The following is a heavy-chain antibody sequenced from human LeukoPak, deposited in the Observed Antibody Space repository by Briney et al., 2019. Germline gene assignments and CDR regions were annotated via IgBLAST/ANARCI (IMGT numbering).Heavy chain of an antibody. J-gene: IGHJ5*02. Sequence: EASVKVSCTASGYTFTSYDINWVRQATGQGLEWMGWMNPNSGNTGYAQKFQGRVTMTRNTSISTAYMELSSLRSEDTAVYYCAREYRINYYDSSAFDPWGQGTLVTVSS. CDR3: AREYRINYYDSSAFDP. CDR1: GYTFTSYD. CDR2: MNPNSGNT. D-gene: IGHD3-22*01. V-gene: IGHV1-8*01.